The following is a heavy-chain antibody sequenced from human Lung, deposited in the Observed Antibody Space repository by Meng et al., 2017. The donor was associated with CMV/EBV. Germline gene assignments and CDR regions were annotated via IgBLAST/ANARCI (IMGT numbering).Heavy chain of an antibody. D-gene: IGHD3-22*01. CDR3: AREVYLDGSGFRRSYSDF. J-gene: IGHJ4*02. V-gene: IGHV4-39*07. CDR2: IHNSGSS. CDR1: DDSISRNIYY. Sequence: SETLSLXXTVSDDSISRNIYYWGWIRQPPGKGLEWIGNIHNSGSSFHNPSLKGRVTISIDMSRNQFSLTLNSVTAADTAVYYCAREVYLDGSGFRRSYSDFWGQGXLVTVSS.